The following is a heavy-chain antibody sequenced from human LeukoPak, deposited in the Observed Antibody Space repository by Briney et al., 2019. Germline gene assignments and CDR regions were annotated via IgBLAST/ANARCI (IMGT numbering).Heavy chain of an antibody. CDR2: ISHSGNT. D-gene: IGHD3-3*01. V-gene: IGHV4-38-2*01. CDR3: ARARVVHYNFRSGLHWYFDV. J-gene: IGHJ2*01. CDR1: GFSISSGHY. Sequence: PSETLSLTCAVSGFSISSGHYWAWTRRSPGKGLEWIGTISHSGNTYYNSSLKSRLAVSVDTSKNYFSLNLTSLTAADTPVYHCARARVVHYNFRSGLHWYFDVWGRGALVTVSS.